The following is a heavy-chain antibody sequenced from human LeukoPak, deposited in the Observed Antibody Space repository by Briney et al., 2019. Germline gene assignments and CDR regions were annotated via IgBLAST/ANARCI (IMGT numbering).Heavy chain of an antibody. V-gene: IGHV3-23*01. CDR3: ARNYYDSSGYYPDAFDI. J-gene: IGHJ3*02. Sequence: LPGGSLRLSCAASGFTFSSYAMSWVRQAPGKGLEWASTISGSGGSTYYADSVKGRFTISRDNSKNTLYLQMSSLRAEDTAVYYCARNYYDSSGYYPDAFDIWGQGTVVTVSS. CDR1: GFTFSSYA. D-gene: IGHD3-22*01. CDR2: ISGSGGST.